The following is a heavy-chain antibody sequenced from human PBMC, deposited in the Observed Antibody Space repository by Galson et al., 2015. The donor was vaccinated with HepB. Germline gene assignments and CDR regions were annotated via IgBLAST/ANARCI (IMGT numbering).Heavy chain of an antibody. V-gene: IGHV3-23*01. D-gene: IGHD3-9*01. J-gene: IGHJ3*02. CDR2: ISGSGGST. Sequence: SLRLSCAASGFTFSSYSMNWVRQAPGKGLEWVSAISGSGGSTYYADSVKGRFTISRDNSKNTLYLQMNSLRAEDTAVYYCAKVPHYDILTGYYLGAFDIWGQGTMVTVSS. CDR3: AKVPHYDILTGYYLGAFDI. CDR1: GFTFSSYS.